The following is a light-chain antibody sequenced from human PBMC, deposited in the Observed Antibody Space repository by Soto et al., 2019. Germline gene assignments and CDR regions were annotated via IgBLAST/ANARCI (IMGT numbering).Light chain of an antibody. V-gene: IGKV3-20*01. CDR1: QSVSSTY. Sequence: ENVLTQSPGTLSLSPGERATLSCRASQSVSSTYLAWYQHKPGQAPRLLIYGASSRAIGIPDRFSGSGSGTDFALTISRLEAEDFAVYYCQQYGSSPLMYTFGQGTKLEIK. J-gene: IGKJ2*01. CDR3: QQYGSSPLMYT. CDR2: GAS.